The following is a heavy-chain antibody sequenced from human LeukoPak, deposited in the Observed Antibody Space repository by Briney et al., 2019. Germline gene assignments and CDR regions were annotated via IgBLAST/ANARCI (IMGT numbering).Heavy chain of an antibody. V-gene: IGHV3-23*01. Sequence: GGSLRLSCAASGFTFSGFAMSWVRQAPGKELEWVSTISNSGGRTDYADSVKGRFTISRDNFKNTVHLQMNSLRAEDTAVYFCAKTMGAIDHDYWGQGTLVTVSS. CDR1: GFTFSGFA. D-gene: IGHD1-26*01. CDR3: AKTMGAIDHDY. J-gene: IGHJ4*02. CDR2: ISNSGGRT.